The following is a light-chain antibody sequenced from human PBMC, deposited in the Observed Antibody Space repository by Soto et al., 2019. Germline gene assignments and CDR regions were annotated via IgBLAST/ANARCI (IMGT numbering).Light chain of an antibody. Sequence: DVVLTQSPLSLPVTLGQPASISCRSTQSLVYSDGNTYLNWFQQRPGQSPRRLIYKVSNRDSGVPDRFSGRGSGTDFPLKISRVEAEDVGVYYGMQGLHWLYTFGQGTKLEIK. CDR2: KVS. V-gene: IGKV2-30*01. CDR3: MQGLHWLYT. J-gene: IGKJ2*01. CDR1: QSLVYSDGNTY.